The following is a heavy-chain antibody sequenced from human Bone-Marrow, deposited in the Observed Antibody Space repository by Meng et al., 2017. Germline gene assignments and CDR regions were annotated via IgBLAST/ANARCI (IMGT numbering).Heavy chain of an antibody. CDR3: ARGYCSGGSCYSIDY. CDR1: GGPFIRYA. D-gene: IGHD2-15*01. Sequence: HGLLVESGGEVKKLCSSVKVSCKASGGPFIRYAISWVRQAPGQGLEWMGENIPIFGTANYAQKFQGRVTITADKSTSTAYMELSSLKSEDTAVYYCARGYCSGGSCYSIDYWGQGTLVTVSS. V-gene: IGHV1-69*06. CDR2: NIPIFGTA. J-gene: IGHJ4*02.